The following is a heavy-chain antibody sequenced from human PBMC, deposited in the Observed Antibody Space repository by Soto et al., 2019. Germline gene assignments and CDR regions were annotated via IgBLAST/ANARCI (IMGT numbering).Heavy chain of an antibody. CDR3: AKDLWFGELPTADWFDP. CDR1: GFTFSSYA. Sequence: GGSLRLSCAASGFTFSSYAMSWVRQAPGKGLEWVSAISGSGGSTYYADSVKGRFTISRDNSKNTLYLQMNSLRAEDTAVYYCAKDLWFGELPTADWFDPWGQGTLVTVSS. V-gene: IGHV3-23*01. J-gene: IGHJ5*02. D-gene: IGHD3-10*01. CDR2: ISGSGGST.